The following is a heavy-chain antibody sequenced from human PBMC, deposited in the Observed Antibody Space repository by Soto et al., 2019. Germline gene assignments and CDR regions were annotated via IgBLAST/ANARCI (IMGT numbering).Heavy chain of an antibody. Sequence: SETLSLTCAVYGGSFSGYYWSWIRQPPGKGLEWIGEINHSGSTNYNPSLKSRVTISVDTSKNQFSLKLSSVTAADTAVYYCARQLLWFGESIYYYGMDVWGQGTTVTVSS. CDR2: INHSGST. V-gene: IGHV4-34*01. CDR1: GGSFSGYY. CDR3: ARQLLWFGESIYYYGMDV. J-gene: IGHJ6*02. D-gene: IGHD3-10*01.